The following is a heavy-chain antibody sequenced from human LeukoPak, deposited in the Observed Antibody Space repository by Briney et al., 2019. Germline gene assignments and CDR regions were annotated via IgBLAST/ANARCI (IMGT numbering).Heavy chain of an antibody. CDR2: IIPILGIA. D-gene: IGHD4-17*01. V-gene: IGHV1-69*04. CDR1: GGTFSSYA. J-gene: IGHJ3*02. CDR3: ARDGVYGDYGGLLGAFDI. Sequence: SVKVSCKASGGTFSSYAISWVRQAPGQGLEWMGRIIPILGIANYAQKFQGRVTITADKSTSTAYMELSSLRSEDTAVYYCARDGVYGDYGGLLGAFDIWGQGTMVTVSS.